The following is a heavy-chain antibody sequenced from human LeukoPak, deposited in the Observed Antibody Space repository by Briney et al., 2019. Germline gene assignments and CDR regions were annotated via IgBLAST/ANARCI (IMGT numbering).Heavy chain of an antibody. CDR3: ANSYNFDY. Sequence: SETLSLTCTVSGGSISSSSYYWGWIRQPPGKGLEWIGGIYYSGSTYYNPSLKSRVTISVDTSKNQFSLRLSSVTAADTAVYYCANSYNFDYWGQGTLVTVSS. CDR2: IYYSGST. J-gene: IGHJ4*02. D-gene: IGHD5-24*01. V-gene: IGHV4-39*01. CDR1: GGSISSSSYY.